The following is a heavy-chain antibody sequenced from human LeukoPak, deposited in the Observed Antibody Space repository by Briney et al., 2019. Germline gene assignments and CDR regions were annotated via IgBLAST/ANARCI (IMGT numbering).Heavy chain of an antibody. J-gene: IGHJ4*02. D-gene: IGHD3-22*01. Sequence: PSETLSLTCTVSGGSIGSYYWSWIRQPPGKGLEWIGYIYYSGSTNYNPSLKSRVTISVDTSKNQFSLKLSSVTAADTAVYYCARSYDSSEVPETFDYWGQGTLVTVSS. CDR1: GGSIGSYY. CDR2: IYYSGST. V-gene: IGHV4-59*01. CDR3: ARSYDSSEVPETFDY.